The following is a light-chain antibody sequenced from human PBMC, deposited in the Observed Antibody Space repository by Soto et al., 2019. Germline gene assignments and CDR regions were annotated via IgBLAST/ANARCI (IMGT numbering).Light chain of an antibody. CDR3: QQYGGTPPIT. J-gene: IGKJ5*01. Sequence: EIVLTQSPATLSVSPGERATLSCRASQSVSSNLAWYQQKPGQAPRFLIYGASSRATGIPDRFSGSGPGTDFTLTISRLEPEDFAVYYCQQYGGTPPITFGQGTRLEIK. V-gene: IGKV3-20*01. CDR1: QSVSSN. CDR2: GAS.